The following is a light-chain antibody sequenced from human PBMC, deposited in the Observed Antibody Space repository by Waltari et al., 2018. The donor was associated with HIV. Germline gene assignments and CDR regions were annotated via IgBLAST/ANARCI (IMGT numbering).Light chain of an antibody. Sequence: SYELTQSPSMSVSPGQTANITCSGDKLGNEYACWYQQKAGQSPVLVIFKDTRRPSGIPERFSGSTSGNTATLTISGALPADEGDYYCQAWDNSVVVFGGGTRLTVL. CDR3: QAWDNSVVV. CDR2: KDT. CDR1: KLGNEY. V-gene: IGLV3-1*01. J-gene: IGLJ2*01.